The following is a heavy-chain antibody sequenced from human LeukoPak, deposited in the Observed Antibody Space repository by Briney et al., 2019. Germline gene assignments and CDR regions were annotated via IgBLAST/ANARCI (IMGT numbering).Heavy chain of an antibody. V-gene: IGHV3-48*03. CDR2: ISSSGSTK. CDR3: ARDSGHSRGWLDP. J-gene: IGHJ5*02. D-gene: IGHD3-10*01. CDR1: GFSFSSYE. Sequence: PGGSLRLSCAASGFSFSSYEMNWVRQAPGKGLEWVSYISSSGSTKYYADSVKGRFTFSRDNAKNSLYLQMNSLRAEDTAVYYCARDSGHSRGWLDPWGQGTLVTVSS.